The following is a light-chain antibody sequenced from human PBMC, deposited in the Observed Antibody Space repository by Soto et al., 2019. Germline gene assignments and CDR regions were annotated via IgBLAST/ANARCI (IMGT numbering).Light chain of an antibody. CDR3: QQYYNWPRT. J-gene: IGKJ1*01. V-gene: IGKV3-15*01. CDR2: GAS. Sequence: EIVLTHSPGTLSLSPWERAALSFRASQSVSSNLARYQHKPGQAPRLLTYGASTRATGIPARFSGSGSGTEFTLTISSLQPEDFAVYYCQQYYNWPRTFGQGTKVDIK. CDR1: QSVSSN.